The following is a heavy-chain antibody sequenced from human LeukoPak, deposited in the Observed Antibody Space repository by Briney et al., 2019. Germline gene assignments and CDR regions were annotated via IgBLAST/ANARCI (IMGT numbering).Heavy chain of an antibody. CDR1: GFTFSSYG. CDR2: IRYDGSNK. J-gene: IGHJ4*02. D-gene: IGHD3-22*01. Sequence: GGSLRLSCAASGFTFSSYGMHWVRQAPGKGLEWVAFIRYDGSNKYYADSVKGRFTISRDNAKNSLYLQMNSLRAEDTAVYYCARLYDSSGYYPFDYWGQGTLVTVSS. CDR3: ARLYDSSGYYPFDY. V-gene: IGHV3-30*02.